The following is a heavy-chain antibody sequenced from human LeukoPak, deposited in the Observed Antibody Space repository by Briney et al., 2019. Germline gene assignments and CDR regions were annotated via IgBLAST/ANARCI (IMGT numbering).Heavy chain of an antibody. J-gene: IGHJ1*01. CDR1: GFTFSSYG. Sequence: QPGGSLRLSCAASGFTFSSYGMHWVRQAPGKGLEWVAFIRYDGSNKYYADSVKGRFTISRDNSKSTLYLQMNSLRAEDTAVYYCAKDPKYSSSWYTAEYFQHWGQGTLVTVSS. CDR2: IRYDGSNK. CDR3: AKDPKYSSSWYTAEYFQH. D-gene: IGHD6-13*01. V-gene: IGHV3-30*02.